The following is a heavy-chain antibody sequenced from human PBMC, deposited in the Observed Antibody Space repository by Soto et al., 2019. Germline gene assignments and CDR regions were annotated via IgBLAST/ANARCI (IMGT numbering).Heavy chain of an antibody. J-gene: IGHJ4*01. D-gene: IGHD6-13*01. Sequence: QVQLVQSGAEVKEPGSSVKGSCTATGDLFNNYAFNWARQAPGQGLEWMGRISPLFSTTNYAQKFQGRVTIGADELTTLVYLGVRNSESEDTAMYYFAASSSVAAAGYFKSWGHGTLATVAP. V-gene: IGHV1-69*01. CDR1: GDLFNNYA. CDR3: AASSSVAAAGYFKS. CDR2: ISPLFSTT.